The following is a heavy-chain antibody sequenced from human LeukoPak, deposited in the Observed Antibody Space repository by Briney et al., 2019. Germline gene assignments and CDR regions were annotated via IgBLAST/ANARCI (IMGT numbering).Heavy chain of an antibody. J-gene: IGHJ4*02. Sequence: GGSLRLSCAASGFSFSNFAMSWVRQAPGKGLEWVSSTSGSGVTTYYADSVKGRFTISRDNSKNTLYLQMNSLRAEDTAIYYCAKGSGGSCHSATDYWSQGTLVTVSS. V-gene: IGHV3-23*01. CDR1: GFSFSNFA. CDR3: AKGSGGSCHSATDY. CDR2: TSGSGVTT. D-gene: IGHD2-15*01.